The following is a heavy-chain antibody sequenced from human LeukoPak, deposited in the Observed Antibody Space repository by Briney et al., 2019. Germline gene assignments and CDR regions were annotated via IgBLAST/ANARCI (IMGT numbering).Heavy chain of an antibody. CDR1: GFTFSSYA. CDR2: ISGSGGST. CDR3: AKDPRARIAAAGEPPRGVYYFDY. Sequence: GGSLRLSCAASGFTFSSYAMSWVRQAPGKGLEWVSAISGSGGSTYYADSVKGRFTISRDNSKNTLYLQMNSLRAEDTAVYYCAKDPRARIAAAGEPPRGVYYFDYWGQGTLVTVSS. D-gene: IGHD6-13*01. J-gene: IGHJ4*02. V-gene: IGHV3-23*01.